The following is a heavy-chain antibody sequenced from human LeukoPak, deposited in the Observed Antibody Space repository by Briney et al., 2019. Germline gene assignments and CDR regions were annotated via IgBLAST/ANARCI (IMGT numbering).Heavy chain of an antibody. Sequence: PGGSLRLSCAASGFTFSSYAMHWVRQAPGKGLEWVAVISYDGSNKYYADSVKGRFTISRDNSKNTLYLQMNSLRAEDTAVYYCASPRDIVATDQLDYWGQGTLVTVSS. V-gene: IGHV3-30*04. CDR2: ISYDGSNK. CDR1: GFTFSSYA. CDR3: ASPRDIVATDQLDY. J-gene: IGHJ4*02. D-gene: IGHD5-12*01.